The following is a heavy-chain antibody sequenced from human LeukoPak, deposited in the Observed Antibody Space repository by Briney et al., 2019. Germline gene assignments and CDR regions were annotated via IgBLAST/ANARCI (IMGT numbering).Heavy chain of an antibody. V-gene: IGHV1-8*01. J-gene: IGHJ5*02. CDR2: MNPNSGNT. CDR1: GYTFTSYD. Sequence: GASVKVSCKASGYTFTSYDINWVRQATGQGFEWMGWMNPNSGNTGYAQKFQGRVTMTRNTSISTAYMELSSLRSEDTAVYYCARWHWNGNWFDPWGQGTLVTVSS. D-gene: IGHD1-1*01. CDR3: ARWHWNGNWFDP.